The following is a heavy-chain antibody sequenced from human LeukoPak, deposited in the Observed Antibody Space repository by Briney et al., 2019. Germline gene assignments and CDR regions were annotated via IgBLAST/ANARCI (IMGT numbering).Heavy chain of an antibody. CDR3: AGAARPWYFDY. V-gene: IGHV3-23*01. CDR1: KFTFSHYG. J-gene: IGHJ4*02. CDR2: ISGSGGST. D-gene: IGHD6-6*01. Sequence: GGSLRLSCTASKFTFSHYGMQWVRQAPGKGLEWVSAISGSGGSTYYADSVKGRFTISRDNSKNTLYLQMNSLRAEDTAVYYCAGAARPWYFDYWGQGTQVTVSS.